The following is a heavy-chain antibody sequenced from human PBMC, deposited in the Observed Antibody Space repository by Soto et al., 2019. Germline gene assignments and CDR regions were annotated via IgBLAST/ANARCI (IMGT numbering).Heavy chain of an antibody. Sequence: GGSLRLSCATSGFTFSSFAMNWVRQAPGRQLQWVAYIDNTGSVMYYANFVKGRFTISRDDAKNSLSLQMNSLRAEDTAVYFCARYSGRPTIDSWGQGTLVTVSS. V-gene: IGHV3-48*03. CDR3: ARYSGRPTIDS. D-gene: IGHD6-19*01. J-gene: IGHJ4*02. CDR1: GFTFSSFA. CDR2: IDNTGSVM.